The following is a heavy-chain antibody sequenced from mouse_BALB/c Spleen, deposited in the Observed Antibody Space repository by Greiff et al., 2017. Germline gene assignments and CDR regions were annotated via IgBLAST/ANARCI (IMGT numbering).Heavy chain of an antibody. CDR3: TRRATVVFDY. CDR1: GFNIKDYY. D-gene: IGHD1-1*01. Sequence: VQLKESGAELVRSGASVKLSCTASGFNIKDYYMHWVKQRPEQGLEWIGWIDPENGDTEYAPKFQGKATMTAVTSASTAYMELSSLTNEDSAVYYCTRRATVVFDYWGQGTTLTVSS. CDR2: IDPENGDT. V-gene: IGHV14-4*02. J-gene: IGHJ2*01.